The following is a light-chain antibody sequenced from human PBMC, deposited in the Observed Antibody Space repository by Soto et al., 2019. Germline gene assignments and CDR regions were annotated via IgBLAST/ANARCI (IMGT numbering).Light chain of an antibody. CDR2: DAS. J-gene: IGKJ4*01. CDR3: QQHSNWQGAT. V-gene: IGKV3-11*01. Sequence: EIVWTQSPATLSLSPGERYTLSCMASQSVSSYLAWYQQKPGQAPRLLIYDASNRATGIPARFSGSGSGTDFTLTISSLEPEDFAVYYCQQHSNWQGATVGEGTKVDIK. CDR1: QSVSSY.